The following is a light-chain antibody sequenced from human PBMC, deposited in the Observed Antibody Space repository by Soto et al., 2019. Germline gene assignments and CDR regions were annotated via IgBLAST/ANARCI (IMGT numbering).Light chain of an antibody. CDR3: QQYGSPIT. V-gene: IGKV3-20*01. Sequence: EIVVAQSPATLPLSPGVRTTLSCRASQSVTNSYLAWYQQKPGQTPRLLIYGASSRATGIPDRFSGSGSGTDFTLTISRLEHEDFAVYYCQQYGSPITFGQGTRLEIK. CDR2: GAS. CDR1: QSVTNSY. J-gene: IGKJ5*01.